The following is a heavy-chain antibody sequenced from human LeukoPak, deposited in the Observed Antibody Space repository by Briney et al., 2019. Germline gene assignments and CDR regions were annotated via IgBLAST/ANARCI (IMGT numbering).Heavy chain of an antibody. CDR3: ARGPYSSGSYNDY. J-gene: IGHJ4*02. CDR2: ISGSGGST. V-gene: IGHV3-23*01. Sequence: GGSLRLSCAASGFTFSSYAMSWVRQAPGKGLEWVSAISGSGGSTYYADSVKGRFTISRDNAENSLSLQMNSLRAEDTAIYYCARGPYSSGSYNDYWGQGTLVTVSS. D-gene: IGHD3-10*01. CDR1: GFTFSSYA.